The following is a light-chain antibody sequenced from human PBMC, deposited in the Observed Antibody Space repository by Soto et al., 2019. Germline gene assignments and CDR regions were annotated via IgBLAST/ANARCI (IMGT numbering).Light chain of an antibody. Sequence: QSVLTQPPSASGSPGPSVTISCTGTSSDVGGYNYVSWYQQHPGKAPKLMIYEVIKRPSGVPDRFSGSKSGNTASLTVTGLQAEDEADYYCSSYAGNNNLRVFGGGTKLTVL. CDR2: EVI. V-gene: IGLV2-8*01. J-gene: IGLJ2*01. CDR3: SSYAGNNNLRV. CDR1: SSDVGGYNY.